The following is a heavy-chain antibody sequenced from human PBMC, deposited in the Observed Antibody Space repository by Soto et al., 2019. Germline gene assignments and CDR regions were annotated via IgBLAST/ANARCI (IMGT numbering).Heavy chain of an antibody. CDR3: ASSVTILESRYYYYYMDV. J-gene: IGHJ6*03. D-gene: IGHD3-3*01. CDR2: IIPILGIA. Sequence: ASVKVSCKASGGTFSSYTISWVRQAPGQGLEWMGRIIPILGIANYAQKFQGRVTITADKSTSTAYMELSSLRSEDTAVYYCASSVTILESRYYYYYMDVWGKGTTVTVSS. CDR1: GGTFSSYT. V-gene: IGHV1-69*02.